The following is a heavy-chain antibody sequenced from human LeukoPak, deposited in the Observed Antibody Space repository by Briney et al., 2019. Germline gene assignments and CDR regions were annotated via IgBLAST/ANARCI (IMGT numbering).Heavy chain of an antibody. CDR1: GFTFSSYS. Sequence: PGGSLRLSCAASGFTFSSYSMNWVRQAPGKGLEWVSYISSSSSTIYYADSVKGRFTISRDNAENSLYLQMNSLRAEDTAVYYCARDLTWDCSSTSCRKINALFDYWGQGTLVTVSS. V-gene: IGHV3-48*01. J-gene: IGHJ4*02. D-gene: IGHD2-2*01. CDR2: ISSSSSTI. CDR3: ARDLTWDCSSTSCRKINALFDY.